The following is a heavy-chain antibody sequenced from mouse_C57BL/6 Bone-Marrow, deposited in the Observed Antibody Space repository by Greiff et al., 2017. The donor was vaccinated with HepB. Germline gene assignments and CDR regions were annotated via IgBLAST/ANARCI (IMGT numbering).Heavy chain of an antibody. J-gene: IGHJ1*03. D-gene: IGHD1-1*01. Sequence: VQLQQPGAELVMPGASVKLSCKASGYTFTSYWMHWVKQRPGQGLEWIGEIDPSASYTNYNQKFKGKSTLTVDKSSSTAYMQLSSLTSEDSAVYYCARGKLYYGSSYWYFDVWGTGTTVTVSS. CDR2: IDPSASYT. CDR3: ARGKLYYGSSYWYFDV. V-gene: IGHV1-69*01. CDR1: GYTFTSYW.